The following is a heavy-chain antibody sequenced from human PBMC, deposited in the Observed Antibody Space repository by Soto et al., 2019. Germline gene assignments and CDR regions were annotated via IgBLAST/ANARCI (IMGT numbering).Heavy chain of an antibody. Sequence: SKTLSLTCTGSHGSISSYYWSSIRQPPGKGLEWIGYIYYSGSTNYTPFLKSRVTISVDTSENQFSVKLSSVTAADTAVYYCAGESGYDSYYGLDGWGQGTMVTVSS. CDR2: IYYSGST. CDR3: AGESGYDSYYGLDG. CDR1: HGSISSYY. V-gene: IGHV4-59*01. J-gene: IGHJ6*02. D-gene: IGHD5-12*01.